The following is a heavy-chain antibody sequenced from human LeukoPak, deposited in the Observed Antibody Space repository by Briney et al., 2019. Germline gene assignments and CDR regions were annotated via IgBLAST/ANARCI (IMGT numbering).Heavy chain of an antibody. D-gene: IGHD6-19*01. CDR2: INSDGSST. CDR1: GFTFSSYW. Sequence: GGSLRLSCAASGFTFSSYWMHWVRQAPGKGQVWVSRINSDGSSTSYADSVKGRFTISRDNAKNTLYLQMNSLRAEDTAVYYCARGATAVAGTLLHYWGQGTLVTVSS. J-gene: IGHJ4*02. V-gene: IGHV3-74*01. CDR3: ARGATAVAGTLLHY.